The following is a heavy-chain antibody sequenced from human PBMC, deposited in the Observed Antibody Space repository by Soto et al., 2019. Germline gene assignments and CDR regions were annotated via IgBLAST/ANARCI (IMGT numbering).Heavy chain of an antibody. Sequence: GGSLRLSCSASEYPFSNYTMSWVRPDPGKGLEWVSAISYGGGTTYYADSVKGRFTISRDNSKNTLYLQMNSLRAEDTAVYYCAKNPGYYYDSTGYHFDYWGQGTLVTVSS. V-gene: IGHV3-23*01. CDR3: AKNPGYYYDSTGYHFDY. CDR2: ISYGGGTT. D-gene: IGHD3-22*01. CDR1: EYPFSNYT. J-gene: IGHJ4*02.